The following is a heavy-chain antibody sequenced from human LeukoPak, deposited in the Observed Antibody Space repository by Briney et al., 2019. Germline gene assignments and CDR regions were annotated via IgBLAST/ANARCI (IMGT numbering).Heavy chain of an antibody. Sequence: PGGSLRLSCAASGFTFSSYGMHWVRQAPGKGLEWVAFIRYDGSNKYYADSVKGRFTISRDNSKNTLYLQMNSLETEDTAVYYCAKDDDRHWGSSCQDYWGQGTLVTVSS. CDR2: IRYDGSNK. D-gene: IGHD2-2*01. V-gene: IGHV3-30*02. CDR1: GFTFSSYG. CDR3: AKDDDRHWGSSCQDY. J-gene: IGHJ4*02.